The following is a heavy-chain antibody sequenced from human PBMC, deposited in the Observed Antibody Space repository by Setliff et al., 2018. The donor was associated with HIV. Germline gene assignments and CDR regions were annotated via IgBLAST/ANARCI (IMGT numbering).Heavy chain of an antibody. CDR1: GGSFSGYY. D-gene: IGHD3-10*01. CDR3: ARGRGITMIRGIIPFTY. J-gene: IGHJ4*02. Sequence: SETLSLTCAVYGGSFSGYYWTWIRQPPGKGLEWNGEVNNSGSTNYNPSLKSRVTISVDTSKNQFSLKLSSVTAADTAVYYCARGRGITMIRGIIPFTYWGQGTLVTVSS. V-gene: IGHV4-34*01. CDR2: VNNSGST.